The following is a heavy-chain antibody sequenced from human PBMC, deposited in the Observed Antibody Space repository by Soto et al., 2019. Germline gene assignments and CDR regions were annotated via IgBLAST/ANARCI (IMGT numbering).Heavy chain of an antibody. V-gene: IGHV3-23*01. CDR2: ISGRGDIT. CDR3: AKGGHASSFDY. J-gene: IGHJ4*02. CDR1: GLTFGNYA. D-gene: IGHD2-8*01. Sequence: EVRLLESGGGLVQPGGSLRLSCAASGLTFGNYAMTWVRQAPGRGLEWVSTISGRGDITFYADSVKGRFTLSRDNSKNTHWLQMNNLIAEDTAVFYCAKGGHASSFDYWGQGALVTVSS.